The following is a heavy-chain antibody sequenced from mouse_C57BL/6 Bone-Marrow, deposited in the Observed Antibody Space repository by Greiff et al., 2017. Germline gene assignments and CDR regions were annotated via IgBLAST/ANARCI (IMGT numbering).Heavy chain of an antibody. J-gene: IGHJ3*01. V-gene: IGHV5-6*01. D-gene: IGHD2-4*01. Sequence: EVQGVESGGDLVKPGGSLKLSCAASGFTFSSYGMSWVRQTPDKRLEWVATISSGGSYTYYPDSVKGRFTISRDNAKNTLYLQMSSLKSEDTAMYYCARLNYDYAWFAYWGQGTLVTVSA. CDR2: ISSGGSYT. CDR1: GFTFSSYG. CDR3: ARLNYDYAWFAY.